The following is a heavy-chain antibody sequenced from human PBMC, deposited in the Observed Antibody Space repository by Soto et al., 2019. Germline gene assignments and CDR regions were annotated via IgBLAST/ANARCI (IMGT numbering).Heavy chain of an antibody. V-gene: IGHV4-39*01. J-gene: IGHJ2*01. CDR1: GDSISGRSYY. CDR3: ASQRTSVVTQAYF. D-gene: IGHD2-21*02. Sequence: SETLSLTCTVTGDSISGRSYYWGWIREAPGKGLEWIGSIYYSGSTYNNPSLRSRVSMSIDTSRDQFSLKLKSVTAADTALNLCASQRTSVVTQAYF. CDR2: IYYSGST.